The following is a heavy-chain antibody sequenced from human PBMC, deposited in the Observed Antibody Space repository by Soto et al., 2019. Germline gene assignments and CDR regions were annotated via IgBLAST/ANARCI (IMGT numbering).Heavy chain of an antibody. CDR1: GFTFSDYY. CDR3: ARDLRGHYGP. D-gene: IGHD4-17*01. J-gene: IGHJ3*01. Sequence: PGGSLRLSCTASGFTFSDYYMSWIRRAPGKGLEWVSYISSGSGYTDYADSVKGRFTVSRDNANNLVFLQMNGLRPEDTAMYYCARDLRGHYGPWGQGTMVTVSS. V-gene: IGHV3-11*06. CDR2: ISSGSGYT.